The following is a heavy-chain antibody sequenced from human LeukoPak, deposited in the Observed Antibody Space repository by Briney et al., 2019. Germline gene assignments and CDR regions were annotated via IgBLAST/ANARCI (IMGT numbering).Heavy chain of an antibody. J-gene: IGHJ3*02. CDR1: GGTFSSYA. D-gene: IGHD5-24*01. Sequence: SVKVSCKASGGTFSSYAISLVRQAPGQGLEWMGGIIPIFGTANYAQKFQGRVTITTDESTSTAYMELSSLRSEDTAVYYCAGAPWPKDAFDIWGQGTMVTVSS. CDR3: AGAPWPKDAFDI. CDR2: IIPIFGTA. V-gene: IGHV1-69*05.